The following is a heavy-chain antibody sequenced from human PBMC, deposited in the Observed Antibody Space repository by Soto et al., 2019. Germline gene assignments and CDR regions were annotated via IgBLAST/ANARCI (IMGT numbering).Heavy chain of an antibody. CDR1: GYIFVNYG. Sequence: QVQLVQSGGEVKKPGASVKVSCKASGYIFVNYGIAWVRQAPGQGLEWMGWISPYNGNTHYATKVQGRLTMTTDTSTSTAYMDLGSLTSDDTAVYYCAMVDNYVTPTPQDVWGQGTTVTVSS. D-gene: IGHD3-16*01. CDR2: ISPYNGNT. CDR3: AMVDNYVTPTPQDV. V-gene: IGHV1-18*01. J-gene: IGHJ6*02.